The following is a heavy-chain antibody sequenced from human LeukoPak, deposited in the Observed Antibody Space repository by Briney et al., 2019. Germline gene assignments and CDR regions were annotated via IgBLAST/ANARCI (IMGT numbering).Heavy chain of an antibody. V-gene: IGHV3-30-3*01. J-gene: IGHJ5*02. CDR1: GFTFSNYA. CDR2: ISLDGSTE. D-gene: IGHD3-10*01. Sequence: PGGSLRLSCAASGFTFSNYAMYWVRQAPGKGLEWVSIISLDGSTEFYADSVKGRFTISRDTASNTMHLEMNNLRIEDTAVYYCMRDYMGWFDPWGQGSLVTVSS. CDR3: MRDYMGWFDP.